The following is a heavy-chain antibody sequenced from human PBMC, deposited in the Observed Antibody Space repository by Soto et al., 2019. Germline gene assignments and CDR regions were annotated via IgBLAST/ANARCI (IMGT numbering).Heavy chain of an antibody. CDR1: GGSISFYY. CDR3: AREGGSHGDFDY. Sequence: PSETLSLTCTVSGGSISFYYLSWIRQPPGKGLEWIGYIYYSGSINYNPSLKSRVTISLDTSKNQFSLNLSSVTAADTAVYYCAREGGSHGDFDYWGQGTLVTVSS. V-gene: IGHV4-59*01. D-gene: IGHD4-17*01. J-gene: IGHJ4*02. CDR2: IYYSGSI.